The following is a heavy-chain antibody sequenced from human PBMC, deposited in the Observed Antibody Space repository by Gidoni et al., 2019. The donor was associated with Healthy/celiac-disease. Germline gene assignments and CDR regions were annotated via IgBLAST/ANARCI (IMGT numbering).Heavy chain of an antibody. D-gene: IGHD2-2*01. CDR2: IIPIFGTA. CDR1: GGTFSRYA. Sequence: QVQLVQSGAEVKKPGSSVKVSCKASGGTFSRYAISWVRQAPGQGLEWMGGIIPIFGTANYAQKFQGRVTITADESTSTAYMELSSLRSEDTAVYYCARDIVVVPAARELTTDSAGAFDIWGQGTMVTVSS. J-gene: IGHJ3*02. V-gene: IGHV1-69*01. CDR3: ARDIVVVPAARELTTDSAGAFDI.